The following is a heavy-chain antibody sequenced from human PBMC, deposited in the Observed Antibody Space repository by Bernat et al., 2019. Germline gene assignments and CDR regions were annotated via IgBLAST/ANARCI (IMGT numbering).Heavy chain of an antibody. V-gene: IGHV3-30*18. CDR2: ITYDGSNK. CDR1: GFTFSSYG. D-gene: IGHD6-13*01. J-gene: IGHJ5*02. Sequence: QVQLVESGGGVVQPGRSLRLSCAASGFTFSSYGMHWVRQAPGKGLEWVAVITYDGSNKYYADSVKGRFTISRDNSKNTLYLQMNSLRAEDTAVYYCAKDLQLARDSLGGRLDPWGQGTLVTVSS. CDR3: AKDLQLARDSLGGRLDP.